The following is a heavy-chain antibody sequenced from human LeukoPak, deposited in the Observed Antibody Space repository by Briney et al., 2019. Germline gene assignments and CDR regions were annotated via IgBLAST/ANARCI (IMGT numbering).Heavy chain of an antibody. J-gene: IGHJ3*02. CDR2: IYYSGTT. CDR1: GGSISSSPYY. V-gene: IGHV4-39*07. D-gene: IGHD3-22*01. CDR3: ARSYYYDSSGSKDAFDM. Sequence: SETLSLTCTVSGGSISSSPYYWGWIRQPPGKGLEWIGSIYYSGTTNYNPSLKSRVTISVDTPKNQFSLRLSSVTAADTAMYYCARSYYYDSSGSKDAFDMWGQGTMVTVSS.